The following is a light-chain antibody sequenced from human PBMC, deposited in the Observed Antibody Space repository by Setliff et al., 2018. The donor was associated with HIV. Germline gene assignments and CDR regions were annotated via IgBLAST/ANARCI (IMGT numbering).Light chain of an antibody. CDR1: SSDVGGYNY. J-gene: IGLJ3*02. V-gene: IGLV2-14*03. Sequence: QSVLTQPASASGSPGQSITISCTGTSSDVGGYNYVSWYQQHPGKAPKLMIYDVSDRPSGVPNRFSGSKSGNTASLTISGLQAEDEADYYCSSYTSSSTLVFGGGTKVTVL. CDR2: DVS. CDR3: SSYTSSSTLV.